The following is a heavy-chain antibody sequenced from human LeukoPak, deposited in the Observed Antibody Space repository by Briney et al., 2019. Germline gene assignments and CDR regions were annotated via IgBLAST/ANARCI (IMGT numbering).Heavy chain of an antibody. CDR1: GGSFSGYY. CDR3: ARGSPYGGVGY. D-gene: IGHD3-10*01. V-gene: IGHV4-34*01. Sequence: PSETLSLSCAVYGGSFSGYYWSWIRQPPGKGLEWIGEINHSGSTNYNPSLKSRVIISVDTSKNQFSLKLSSVTAADTAVYYCARGSPYGGVGYWGQGTLVTVSS. J-gene: IGHJ4*02. CDR2: INHSGST.